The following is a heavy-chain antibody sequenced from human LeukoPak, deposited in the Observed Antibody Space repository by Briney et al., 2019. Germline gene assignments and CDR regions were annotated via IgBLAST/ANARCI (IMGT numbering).Heavy chain of an antibody. CDR2: IYAGGTT. CDR3: ARERDSSGYILAY. V-gene: IGHV3-53*01. D-gene: IGHD3-22*01. Sequence: GGSLRLSCAASGFSVSSKYMTWVRQAPGKGLEWVSVIYAGGTTYYADSVKGRFTVSRDNSKNTIYLQMNGLRAEDTAVYFCARERDSSGYILAYWGQGTLVTVSS. CDR1: GFSVSSKY. J-gene: IGHJ4*02.